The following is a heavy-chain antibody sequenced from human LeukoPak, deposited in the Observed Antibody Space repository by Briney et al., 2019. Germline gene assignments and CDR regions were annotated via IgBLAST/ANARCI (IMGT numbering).Heavy chain of an antibody. D-gene: IGHD3-22*01. J-gene: IGHJ4*02. CDR3: ARDGDDTSGYFSPFDY. CDR2: ISGSGGST. Sequence: VGSLRLSCAASGFTFSSYAMSWVRQAPGKGLEWVSAISGSGGSTYYADSVKGRFTISRDNSKNTLYLQMNSLGVEDTAVYYCARDGDDTSGYFSPFDYWGQGTLVTVSS. CDR1: GFTFSSYA. V-gene: IGHV3-23*01.